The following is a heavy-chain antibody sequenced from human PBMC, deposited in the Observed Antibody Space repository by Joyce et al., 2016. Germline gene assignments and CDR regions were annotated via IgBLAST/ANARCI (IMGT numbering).Heavy chain of an antibody. Sequence: QVQLVQSGAEGKKPGASVKVSCKASGYTFTNFGINWVRQAPGQGLEWLGWMTPNSGNTGYAQNFQGRVTMTRDTSISTAYMELSSLRSEDTAVYFCARNKYGTGDFDFWGQGTPVTVSS. CDR1: GYTFTNFG. J-gene: IGHJ4*02. CDR2: MTPNSGNT. D-gene: IGHD7-27*01. CDR3: ARNKYGTGDFDF. V-gene: IGHV1-8*01.